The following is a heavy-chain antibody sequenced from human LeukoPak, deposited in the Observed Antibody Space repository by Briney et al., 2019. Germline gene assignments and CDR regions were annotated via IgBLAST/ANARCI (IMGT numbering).Heavy chain of an antibody. J-gene: IGHJ4*02. CDR2: INKDGSEK. CDR3: ARDPVQDFDF. V-gene: IGHV3-7*01. Sequence: GGSLRLSCAASGFAFTNYWMTWVRQAPGKGLEWVANINKDGSEKQYVDSVKGRFTISRDNPKNSVYLQMSSLRVEDSAVYYCARDPVQDFDFWGQGIMVTVSS. CDR1: GFAFTNYW.